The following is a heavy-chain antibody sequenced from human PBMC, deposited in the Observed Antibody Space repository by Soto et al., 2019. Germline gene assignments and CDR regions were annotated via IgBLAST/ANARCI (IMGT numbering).Heavy chain of an antibody. D-gene: IGHD6-13*01. Sequence: SETLSLTCTVSGGSISSSSYYWGWIRQPPGKGLEWIGSIYYSGSTYYNPSLKSRVTISVDTSKNQFSLKLSSVTAADTAVYYCVRVAAAGGGNWFDPWGQGTLVTVSS. CDR1: GGSISSSSYY. CDR3: VRVAAAGGGNWFDP. CDR2: IYYSGST. J-gene: IGHJ5*02. V-gene: IGHV4-39*01.